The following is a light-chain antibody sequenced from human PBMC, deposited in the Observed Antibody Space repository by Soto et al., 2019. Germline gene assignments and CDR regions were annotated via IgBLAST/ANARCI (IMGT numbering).Light chain of an antibody. CDR3: QQYDST. CDR1: QDISNY. Sequence: DIPMTQSPSSLSASVGHRLYITCQASQDISNYLNWYQQKPGKAPKLLIYDASNLETGVPSRFSGSGSGTDFTFTISSLQPEDIATYYCQQYDSTFGQGTRLEIK. CDR2: DAS. J-gene: IGKJ5*01. V-gene: IGKV1-33*01.